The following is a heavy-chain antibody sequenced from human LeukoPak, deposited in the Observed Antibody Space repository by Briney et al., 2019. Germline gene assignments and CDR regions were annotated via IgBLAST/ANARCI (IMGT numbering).Heavy chain of an antibody. V-gene: IGHV4-59*01. D-gene: IGHD3-16*01. CDR2: IYYSGST. J-gene: IGHJ5*02. CDR3: ARVRGGGLFDP. Sequence: SETLSLTCTVSGGSISSYYWSWIRQPPGKGLEWIGYIYYSGSTNYNPSLKSRVTISVDTSKNQFSLKLSSVTAAGTAVYYCARVRGGGLFDPWGQGTLVTVSS. CDR1: GGSISSYY.